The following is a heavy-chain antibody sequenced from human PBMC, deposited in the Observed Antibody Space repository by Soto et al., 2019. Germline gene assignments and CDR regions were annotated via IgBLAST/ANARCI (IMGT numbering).Heavy chain of an antibody. J-gene: IGHJ6*02. V-gene: IGHV5-51*01. CDR3: ASGRYDSVNWSGKYGMDV. Sequence: PGESLKISCKGSGYSFTSYWIGWVRQMPGKGLEWMGIIYPGDSDTRYSPSFQGQVTISADKSISTAYLQWSSLKASDTAMYYCASGRYDSVNWSGKYGMDVWGQGTTVTVSS. CDR2: IYPGDSDT. D-gene: IGHD3-10*01. CDR1: GYSFTSYW.